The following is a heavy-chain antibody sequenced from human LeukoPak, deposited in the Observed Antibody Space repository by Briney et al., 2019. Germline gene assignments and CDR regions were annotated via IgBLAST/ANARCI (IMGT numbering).Heavy chain of an antibody. CDR1: GYSISSGYY. Sequence: SETLSLTCAVSGYSISSGYYWGWIRQPPGKGLEWIGSIYHSGSTYYNPSLKSRVTVSVDTSKNQFSLKLSSVTAADTAVYYCAREAVADYMDVWGKGTTVTVSS. CDR3: AREAVADYMDV. J-gene: IGHJ6*03. CDR2: IYHSGST. V-gene: IGHV4-38-2*02. D-gene: IGHD6-19*01.